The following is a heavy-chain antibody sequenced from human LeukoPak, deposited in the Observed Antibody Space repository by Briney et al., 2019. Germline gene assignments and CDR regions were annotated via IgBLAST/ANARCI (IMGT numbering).Heavy chain of an antibody. J-gene: IGHJ6*02. CDR2: IKQDGSQK. V-gene: IGHV3-7*01. D-gene: IGHD5-18*01. Sequence: GGSLRLSCAASGFTFSSYWMSWVRQAPGKGLEWVANIKQDGSQKYYVDSVKGRFSSSRDNAKNTLYLQMNSLRAEDTAVYYCARDAVDTANAVWGQGTTVTVSS. CDR1: GFTFSSYW. CDR3: ARDAVDTANAV.